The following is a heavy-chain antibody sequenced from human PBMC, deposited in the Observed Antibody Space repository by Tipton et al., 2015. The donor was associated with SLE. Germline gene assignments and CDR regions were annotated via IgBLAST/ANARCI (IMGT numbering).Heavy chain of an antibody. CDR1: GGSISRYY. CDR2: IYPGGNT. D-gene: IGHD2-2*01. J-gene: IGHJ4*02. V-gene: IGHV4-4*07. CDR3: VVCSPSSCSYFDY. Sequence: PGLVKPSETLSLTCTVSGGSISRYYWGWIRQPAGKGLEWIGRIYPGGNTKYNPSPQSRVTLSVDASKDQFSLRLASVTAAGPAVYYSVVCSPSSCSYFDYWGQGRLVTVSS.